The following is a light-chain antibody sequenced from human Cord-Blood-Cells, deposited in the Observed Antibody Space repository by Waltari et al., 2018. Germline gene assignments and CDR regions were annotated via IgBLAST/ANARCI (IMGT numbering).Light chain of an antibody. J-gene: IGKJ1*01. CDR1: QSISSW. CDR2: DAS. CDR3: QQYNSYPWT. Sequence: DIQMTQSPSTLSASVGDRVTITCRASQSISSWLAWYQQEPGKAPKLLIYDASSLESGGPSRFSGSGAGTEFTLTISSLQPDDCATYYCQQYNSYPWTFGQGTKVEIK. V-gene: IGKV1-5*01.